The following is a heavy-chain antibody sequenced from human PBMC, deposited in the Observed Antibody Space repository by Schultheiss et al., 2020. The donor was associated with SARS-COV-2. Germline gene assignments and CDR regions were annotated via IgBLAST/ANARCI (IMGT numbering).Heavy chain of an antibody. Sequence: SETLSLTCTVSGDSIITTSYYWAWIRQPPGKGLEWIGNTYYTGVTWGTYSNPSLRSRVTISVDTSKNHFSLRVSSVTAADTAVYFCAGCSSTTAPYYGLDVWGPGTTVTVSS. CDR3: AGCSSTTAPYYGLDV. J-gene: IGHJ6*02. V-gene: IGHV4-39*02. D-gene: IGHD2-2*01. CDR2: TYYTGVTWGT. CDR1: GDSIITTSYY.